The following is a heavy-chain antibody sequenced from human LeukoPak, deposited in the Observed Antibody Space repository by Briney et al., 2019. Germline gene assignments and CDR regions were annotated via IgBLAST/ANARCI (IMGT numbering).Heavy chain of an antibody. D-gene: IGHD2-15*01. V-gene: IGHV3-23*01. J-gene: IGHJ5*02. CDR1: GFTFSSYA. CDR3: AKNRCSGGSCYSGESS. Sequence: GGSLRLSCAASGFTFSSYAMSWVRQAPGKGLEWVSVISSSGSSIYCADSVKGRFSISRDNSKNTLYLQMNSLRAEDMAVYYCAKNRCSGGSCYSGESSWGQGTLVTVSS. CDR2: ISSSGSSI.